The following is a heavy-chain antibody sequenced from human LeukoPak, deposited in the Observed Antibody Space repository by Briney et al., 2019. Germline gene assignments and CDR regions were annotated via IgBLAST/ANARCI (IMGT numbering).Heavy chain of an antibody. J-gene: IGHJ4*02. Sequence: GGSLRLSCAASGFTFSSYSMNWVRQAPGKGLEWVSSISSSSSYIYYADSVKGRFTISRDNAKNSLYLQMNTLRAEDTAVYYCARDGGWPQFFDYWGQGTLVTVSS. CDR1: GFTFSSYS. V-gene: IGHV3-21*01. CDR3: ARDGGWPQFFDY. D-gene: IGHD5-24*01. CDR2: ISSSSSYI.